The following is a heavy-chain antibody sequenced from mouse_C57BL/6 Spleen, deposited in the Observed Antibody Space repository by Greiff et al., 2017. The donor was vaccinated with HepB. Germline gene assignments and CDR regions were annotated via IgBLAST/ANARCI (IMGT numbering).Heavy chain of an antibody. CDR2: INPNYGTT. Sequence: VQLQQSGPELVKPGASVKISCKASGYSFTDYNMTWVKQSNGKSLEWIGVINPNYGTTSYNQKFKGKGTLTVDQASSTDYMQLNSLTSEDSAVYYCARGDYYGSSPYYFDYWGQGTTLTVSS. J-gene: IGHJ2*01. CDR3: ARGDYYGSSPYYFDY. V-gene: IGHV1-39*01. CDR1: GYSFTDYN. D-gene: IGHD1-1*01.